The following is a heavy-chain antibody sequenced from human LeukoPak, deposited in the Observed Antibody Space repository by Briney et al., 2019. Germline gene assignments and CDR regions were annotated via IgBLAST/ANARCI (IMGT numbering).Heavy chain of an antibody. CDR3: ARTPEVVAATDY. CDR2: INHSGST. D-gene: IGHD2-15*01. V-gene: IGHV4-34*01. J-gene: IGHJ4*02. CDR1: GGSFSGYY. Sequence: SETLSLTCAVYGGSFSGYYWSWIRQPPGKGLEWIGEINHSGSTNYNPSLKSRVTISVDTSKNQFSLKLSSVTAADTAVYYCARTPEVVAATDYWGQGTLVTVPS.